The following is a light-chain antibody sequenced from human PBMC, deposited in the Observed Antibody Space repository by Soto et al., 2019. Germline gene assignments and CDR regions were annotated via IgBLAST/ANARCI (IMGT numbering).Light chain of an antibody. CDR3: QQYNNYPRT. CDR1: QSVRSN. Sequence: EIVMTQSPATLSVSPGERATLSCRASQSVRSNLAWYQQKPGQAPTLLIYGACTRVTGIPARFSGSGSGTEFTLTISSLPSEDFAVYYCQQYNNYPRTFGQGTKVEIK. J-gene: IGKJ1*01. CDR2: GAC. V-gene: IGKV3-15*01.